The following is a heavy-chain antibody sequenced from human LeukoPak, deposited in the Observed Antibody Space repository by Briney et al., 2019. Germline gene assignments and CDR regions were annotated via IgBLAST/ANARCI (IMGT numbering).Heavy chain of an antibody. V-gene: IGHV1-3*01. CDR3: ATGGQWLVLTPLAGYGMDV. CDR1: GYTFTSYA. J-gene: IGHJ6*02. D-gene: IGHD6-19*01. CDR2: INAGNGNT. Sequence: ASVKVSCKASGYTFTSYAMHWVRQAPGQRLEWMGWINAGNGNTKYSQKFQGRVTMTEDTSTDTAYMELSSLRSEDTAVYYCATGGQWLVLTPLAGYGMDVWGQGTTVTVSS.